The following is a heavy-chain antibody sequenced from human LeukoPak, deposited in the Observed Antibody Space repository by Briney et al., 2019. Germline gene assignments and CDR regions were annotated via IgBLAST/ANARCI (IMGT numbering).Heavy chain of an antibody. V-gene: IGHV1-2*02. CDR3: ARVLISYCSGGSCHPPDY. Sequence: ASVKVSCKASGYTFTGYYMHWVRQAPGQGLEWMGWINPNSGGTNYAQKFQGRVTMTRDTSISTAYMELSRLRSDDTAVYYCARVLISYCSGGSCHPPDYWGQGTLVTVSS. CDR2: INPNSGGT. D-gene: IGHD2-15*01. CDR1: GYTFTGYY. J-gene: IGHJ4*02.